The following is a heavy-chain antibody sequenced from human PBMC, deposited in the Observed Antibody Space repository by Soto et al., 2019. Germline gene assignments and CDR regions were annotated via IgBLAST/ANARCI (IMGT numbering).Heavy chain of an antibody. J-gene: IGHJ5*02. D-gene: IGHD3-10*01. CDR3: ARDSRDYYGSGSYWAPFDP. Sequence: GGSLRLSCAASGFTFSGSDMFWVRQASGKGPEYIGRIRTKGNNYATIYAASVKGRFTISRDDSKNTLYLQMNSLRAEDTAVYYCARDSRDYYGSGSYWAPFDPWGQGTLVTVS. CDR1: GFTFSGSD. CDR2: IRTKGNNYAT. V-gene: IGHV3-73*01.